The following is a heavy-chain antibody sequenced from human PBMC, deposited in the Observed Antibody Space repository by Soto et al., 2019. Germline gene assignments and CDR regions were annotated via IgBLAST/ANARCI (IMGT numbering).Heavy chain of an antibody. J-gene: IGHJ3*02. CDR1: GGSISSYY. CDR3: ARKPRGYSSSPEAFDI. D-gene: IGHD6-13*01. V-gene: IGHV4-59*01. CDR2: IYYSGST. Sequence: TLSLTCTVSGGSISSYYWSWIRQPPGKGLEWIGYIYYSGSTNYNPSLKSRVTISVDTSKNQFSLKLSSVTAADTAVYYCARKPRGYSSSPEAFDIWGQGTMVTVSS.